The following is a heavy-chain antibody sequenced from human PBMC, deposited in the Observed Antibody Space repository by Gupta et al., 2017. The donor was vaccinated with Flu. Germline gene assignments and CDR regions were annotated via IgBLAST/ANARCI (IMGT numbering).Heavy chain of an antibody. D-gene: IGHD2-2*01. J-gene: IGHJ4*02. CDR3: AREVTRVVPAAILGY. V-gene: IGHV3-30-3*01. Sequence: SYAMHWVRQAPGKGLEWVAVISYDGSNKYYADSVKGRFTISRDNSKNTLYLQMNSLRAEDTAVYYCAREVTRVVPAAILGYWGQGTLVTVSS. CDR1: SYA. CDR2: ISYDGSNK.